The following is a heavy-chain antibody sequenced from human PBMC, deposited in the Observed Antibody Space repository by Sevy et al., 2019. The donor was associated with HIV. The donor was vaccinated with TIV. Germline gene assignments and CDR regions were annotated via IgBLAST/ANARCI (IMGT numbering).Heavy chain of an antibody. V-gene: IGHV3-30*04. CDR2: ISYDGSNK. Sequence: GGSLRLSCAASEFTFSSYAMHWVRQAPGKGLEWVALISYDGSNKYYADSVKGRLTISRDNSKNTLYLQMNSLRTEDTAVYYCARDLARVTGTTTYYYYALDVWGQGTTVTVSS. CDR3: ARDLARVTGTTTYYYYALDV. D-gene: IGHD1-7*01. CDR1: EFTFSSYA. J-gene: IGHJ6*02.